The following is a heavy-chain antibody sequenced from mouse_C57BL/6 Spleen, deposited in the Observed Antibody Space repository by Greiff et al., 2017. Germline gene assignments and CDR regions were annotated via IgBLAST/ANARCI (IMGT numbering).Heavy chain of an antibody. J-gene: IGHJ2*01. CDR3: ARGDYGSSYYFDY. D-gene: IGHD1-1*01. V-gene: IGHV2-9-1*01. Sequence: VQLVESGPGLVAPSQSLSITCTVSGFSLTSYAISWVRQPPGTGLEWLGVIWTGGGTNYNSALKSRLSISKDNSKSQVFLKMNSLQTDDTARYYCARGDYGSSYYFDYWGQGTTLTVSS. CDR2: IWTGGGT. CDR1: GFSLTSYA.